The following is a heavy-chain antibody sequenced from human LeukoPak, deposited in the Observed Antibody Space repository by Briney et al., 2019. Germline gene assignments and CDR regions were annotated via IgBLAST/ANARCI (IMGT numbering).Heavy chain of an antibody. Sequence: PSETLSLTCTVSGGSISSYYWSWIRQPAGKGLEWIGRIYTSGSTNYNPSLKSRVTMSVDTSKNQFSLKLSSVTAADTAVYYCARDLSLAADDYSNYERYYYYYMDVWGKGTTVTVSS. D-gene: IGHD4-11*01. J-gene: IGHJ6*03. CDR1: GGSISSYY. V-gene: IGHV4-4*07. CDR2: IYTSGST. CDR3: ARDLSLAADDYSNYERYYYYYMDV.